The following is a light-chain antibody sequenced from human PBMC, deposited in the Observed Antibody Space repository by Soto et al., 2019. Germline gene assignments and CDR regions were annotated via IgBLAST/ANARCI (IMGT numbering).Light chain of an antibody. CDR3: NSYTTSNTRQIV. V-gene: IGLV2-14*01. CDR1: SCDVGGYNY. Sequence: QSVLAQPASVSGSPGQSITISCTGTSCDVGGYNYVSWYQQHPGKAPKFMIYDVSNRPSGVSTRFSGSKSGNTASLTISGLQAEDEADYYCNSYTTSNTRQIVFGTGTKVTVL. J-gene: IGLJ1*01. CDR2: DVS.